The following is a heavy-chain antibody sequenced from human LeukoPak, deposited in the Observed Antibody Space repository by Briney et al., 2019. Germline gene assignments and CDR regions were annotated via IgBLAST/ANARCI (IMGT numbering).Heavy chain of an antibody. CDR3: ARSAVGVYFHH. CDR1: GYTFTGFY. J-gene: IGHJ1*01. D-gene: IGHD1-26*01. CDR2: INPNSGGT. V-gene: IGHV1-2*02. Sequence: ASVKVSCKASGYTFTGFYIHWVRQAPGQGLEWMGWINPNSGGTNYAQKFQGRVTMTRDTSISTAYMELSRLRSDDTAVYYCARSAVGVYFHHWGQGTLVTVSS.